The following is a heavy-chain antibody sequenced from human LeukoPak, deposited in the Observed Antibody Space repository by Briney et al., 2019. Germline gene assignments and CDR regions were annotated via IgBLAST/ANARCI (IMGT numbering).Heavy chain of an antibody. V-gene: IGHV3-9*01. CDR1: GFTFDDYA. J-gene: IGHJ6*02. Sequence: GGSLRLSCAASGFTFDDYAMHWVRQAPGKGLEWVSGISWNSGSIGYADSVKGRFTISRDNAKNSLYLQMNSLRAEDTALYYCAKAGEYGSSWDYYYYGMDVWGQGTTVTVSS. CDR3: AKAGEYGSSWDYYYYGMDV. CDR2: ISWNSGSI. D-gene: IGHD6-13*01.